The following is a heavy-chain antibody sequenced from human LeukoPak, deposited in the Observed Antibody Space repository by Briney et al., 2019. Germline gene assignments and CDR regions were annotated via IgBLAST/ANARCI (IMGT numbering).Heavy chain of an antibody. D-gene: IGHD3-10*01. CDR3: AKDIGSCYDY. Sequence: GGSLRLSCAASGFTFSSYGMHWVRQAPGKGLEWVAFIRYDGSNKYYADSVKGRFTISRDNSKNTLYLEMNSLRAEDTAVYYCAKDIGSCYDYWGQGILVTVSS. CDR1: GFTFSSYG. CDR2: IRYDGSNK. J-gene: IGHJ4*02. V-gene: IGHV3-30*02.